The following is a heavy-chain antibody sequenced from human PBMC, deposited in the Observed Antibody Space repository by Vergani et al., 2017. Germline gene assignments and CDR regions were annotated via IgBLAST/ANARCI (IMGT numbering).Heavy chain of an antibody. V-gene: IGHV4-30-4*08. Sequence: QVQLQESGPGLVKPSQTLSLTCTVSGSSISSGDYYWSWIRQPPGKGLEWVAFIQKDGIDKFYADSVRGRFTISRDISKNTLYLEMNSLSAEDTALYHCVKDHPVFDEWGRGTLVSVS. CDR3: VKDHPVFDE. J-gene: IGHJ4*02. CDR2: IQKDGIDK. CDR1: GSSISSGDYY.